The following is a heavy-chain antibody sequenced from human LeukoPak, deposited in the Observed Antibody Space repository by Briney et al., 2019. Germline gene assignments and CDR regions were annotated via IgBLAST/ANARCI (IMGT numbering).Heavy chain of an antibody. CDR2: ISGSGGST. CDR3: ARRGGSSGWGDFDI. V-gene: IGHV3-23*01. J-gene: IGHJ3*02. D-gene: IGHD6-19*01. Sequence: GGSLRLSCAASGFTFSSYAMSWVRQTPGKGLEWVSAISGSGGSTYYADSVKGRFTISRDDSKNTLYLQMNSLSGEDTALYYCARRGGSSGWGDFDIWGQGTMVTVSS. CDR1: GFTFSSYA.